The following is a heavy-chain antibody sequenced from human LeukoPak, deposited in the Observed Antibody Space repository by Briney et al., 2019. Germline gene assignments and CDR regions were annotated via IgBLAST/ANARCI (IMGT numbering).Heavy chain of an antibody. J-gene: IGHJ4*02. CDR3: AKDDSSSMCFDY. Sequence: GGSLRLSCAASGFTFSSYAMIWVRQAPGKGLEWVSAISGSGGSTYYADSVKGRFTISRDNSKNTLYLQMNSLRAEDTAVYYCAKDDSSSMCFDYWGQGTLVTVSS. D-gene: IGHD6-6*01. V-gene: IGHV3-23*01. CDR2: ISGSGGST. CDR1: GFTFSSYA.